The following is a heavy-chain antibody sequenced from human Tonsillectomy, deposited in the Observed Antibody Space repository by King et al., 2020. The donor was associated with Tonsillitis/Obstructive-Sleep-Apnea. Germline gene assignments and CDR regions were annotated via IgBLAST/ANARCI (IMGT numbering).Heavy chain of an antibody. V-gene: IGHV3-64D*06. Sequence: VQLVESGGGLVQPGGSLRLSCSASGFTFSIYALHWVRQAPGKGLEYCFVISSKGGSTYYADAENGRFTISRDNSKNTLYLQISSLRAEDTAVDYCVKSTRCGYDWHTGPLLDYWGQGTLVTVSS. CDR2: ISSKGGST. D-gene: IGHD5-12*01. CDR3: VKSTRCGYDWHTGPLLDY. J-gene: IGHJ4*02. CDR1: GFTFSIYA.